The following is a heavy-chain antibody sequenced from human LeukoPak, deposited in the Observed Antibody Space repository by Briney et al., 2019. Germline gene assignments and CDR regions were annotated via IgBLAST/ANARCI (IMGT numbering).Heavy chain of an antibody. CDR3: ARDLSWTAMDY. CDR2: IKQDGSEK. J-gene: IGHJ4*02. D-gene: IGHD5-18*01. CDR1: GFTFRSYW. V-gene: IGHV3-7*01. Sequence: PGGSLRLSCAASGFTFRSYWMAWVRQAPGNGLEWVANIKQDGSEKYYVESVKGRLTISRDNAKNSLYLQMNRLRVEDTAVYYCARDLSWTAMDYWGQGTLVTVSS.